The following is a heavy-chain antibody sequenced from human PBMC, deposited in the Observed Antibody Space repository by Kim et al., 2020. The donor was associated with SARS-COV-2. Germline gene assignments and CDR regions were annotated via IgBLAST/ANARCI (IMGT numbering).Heavy chain of an antibody. CDR2: ISAYNGNT. D-gene: IGHD5-18*01. CDR1: GYTFTSYG. Sequence: ASVKVSCKASGYTFTSYGISWVRQAPGQGLEWMGWISAYNGNTNYAQKLQGRVTMTTDTSTSTAYMELRSLRSDDTAVYYCARDKRGYSYVNAFDIWGQGTMVTVSS. CDR3: ARDKRGYSYVNAFDI. J-gene: IGHJ3*02. V-gene: IGHV1-18*04.